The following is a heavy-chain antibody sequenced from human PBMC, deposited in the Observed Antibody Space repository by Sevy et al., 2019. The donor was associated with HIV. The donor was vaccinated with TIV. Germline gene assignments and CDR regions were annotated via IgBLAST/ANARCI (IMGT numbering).Heavy chain of an antibody. CDR3: ARSGPSWYSGSYYVGAFDI. D-gene: IGHD1-26*01. CDR1: GFTFSSYG. CDR2: IWYDGSNK. V-gene: IGHV3-33*01. Sequence: GGSLRLSCAASGFTFSSYGMHWVRQAPGKGLEWVAVIWYDGSNKYYADSVKGRFTISRDNSKNTLYLQMNSRRAEDTAVYYCARSGPSWYSGSYYVGAFDIWGQGTMVTVSS. J-gene: IGHJ3*02.